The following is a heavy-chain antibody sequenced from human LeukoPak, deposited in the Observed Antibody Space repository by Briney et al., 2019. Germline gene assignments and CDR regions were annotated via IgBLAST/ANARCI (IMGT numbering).Heavy chain of an antibody. Sequence: GASVKVSCKASGGTFSSYAISWVRQAPGQGLEWMGRIIPILGIANYAQKFQGRVTITADKSTSTAYMELSSLRSEDTAVYYCAASSGWYPALHFWGQGTLVTVSS. CDR3: AASSGWYPALHF. V-gene: IGHV1-69*04. CDR1: GGTFSSYA. D-gene: IGHD6-19*01. J-gene: IGHJ4*02. CDR2: IIPILGIA.